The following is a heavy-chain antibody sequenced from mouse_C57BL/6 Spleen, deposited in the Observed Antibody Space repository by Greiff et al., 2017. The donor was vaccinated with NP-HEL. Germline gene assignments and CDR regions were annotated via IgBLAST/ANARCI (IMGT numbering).Heavy chain of an antibody. V-gene: IGHV1-82*01. Sequence: VQLQESGPELVKPGASVKISCKASGYAFSSSWMNWVKQRPGKGLEWIGRIYPGDGDTNYNGKFKGKATLTADKSSSTAYMQLSSLTSEDSAVYCGARHPTDQARAYWGQGTLVTVSA. CDR3: ARHPTDQARAY. CDR1: GYAFSSSW. D-gene: IGHD3-2*02. J-gene: IGHJ3*01. CDR2: IYPGDGDT.